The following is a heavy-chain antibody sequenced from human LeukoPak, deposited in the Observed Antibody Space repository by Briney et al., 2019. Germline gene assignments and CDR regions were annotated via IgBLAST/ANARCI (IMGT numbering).Heavy chain of an antibody. D-gene: IGHD6-13*01. CDR2: ISGSGGST. Sequence: GGSLRLSCAAAGFTFSSYAMNWGRHAGGRVLGWLATISGSGGSTYDADAVMGRFTISRENSKNTLYLQLTSLRAEDTAVYYCAKAPVQQARLGPSDYWGQATLVTVSS. V-gene: IGHV3-23*01. CDR1: GFTFSSYA. CDR3: AKAPVQQARLGPSDY. J-gene: IGHJ4*02.